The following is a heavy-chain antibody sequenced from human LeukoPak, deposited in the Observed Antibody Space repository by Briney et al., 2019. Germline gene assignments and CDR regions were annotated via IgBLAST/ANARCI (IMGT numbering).Heavy chain of an antibody. CDR2: INHSGST. CDR1: GGSFSGYY. D-gene: IGHD6-13*01. V-gene: IGHV4-34*01. CDR3: ARGGIAAAGSHLYFDY. Sequence: SETLSPTCAVYGGSFSGYYWSWIRQPQGKGLEWIGEINHSGSTNYNPSLKSRVTISVDTSKNQFSLKLSSVTAADTAVYYCARGGIAAAGSHLYFDYWGQGTLVTVSS. J-gene: IGHJ4*02.